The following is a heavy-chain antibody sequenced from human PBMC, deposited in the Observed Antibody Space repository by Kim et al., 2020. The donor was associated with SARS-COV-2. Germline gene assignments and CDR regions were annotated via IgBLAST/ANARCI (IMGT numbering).Heavy chain of an antibody. CDR1: GFMFSRNP. V-gene: IGHV3-64D*06. Sequence: GGSLRLSCSASGFMFSRNPMHWVRQAPGKGLEYVSAISRSGGRTFYADSVKGRFTISRDNSKNTLYLQMTSLRPEDTAVYYCVKVWCSGDNCEVNEFDLWGQGTLVTVSS. D-gene: IGHD2-15*01. CDR2: ISRSGGRT. J-gene: IGHJ4*02. CDR3: VKVWCSGDNCEVNEFDL.